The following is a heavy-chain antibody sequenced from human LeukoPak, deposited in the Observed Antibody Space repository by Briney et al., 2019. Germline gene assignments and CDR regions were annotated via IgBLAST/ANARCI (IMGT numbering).Heavy chain of an antibody. J-gene: IGHJ4*02. D-gene: IGHD6-6*01. Sequence: GGSLRLSCAASGFAFSSYAMSRVRQAPGKRLEWVSAISGSGGSTYYADSVKGRFTISRDNSKNTLYLQMNSLRAEDTAVYYCAKVFSGSFDYWGQGTLVTVSS. CDR3: AKVFSGSFDY. CDR2: ISGSGGST. V-gene: IGHV3-23*01. CDR1: GFAFSSYA.